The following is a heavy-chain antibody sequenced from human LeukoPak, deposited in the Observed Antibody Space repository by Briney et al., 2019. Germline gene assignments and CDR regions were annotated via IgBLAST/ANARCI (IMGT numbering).Heavy chain of an antibody. CDR2: ISSSSSYI. D-gene: IGHD4-17*01. CDR1: GFTFSSYS. Sequence: GGSLRLSCAASGFTFSSYSMNWVRQAPGKGLEWVSSISSSSSYIYYADSVKGRFTISRDNAKNSLYLQMNSLRAEDTAVYYCARDHYGDRVFDYWGQGTLVTVSS. J-gene: IGHJ4*02. CDR3: ARDHYGDRVFDY. V-gene: IGHV3-21*01.